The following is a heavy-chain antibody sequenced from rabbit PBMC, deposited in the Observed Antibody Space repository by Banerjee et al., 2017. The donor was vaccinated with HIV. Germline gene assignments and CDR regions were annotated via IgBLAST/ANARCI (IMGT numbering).Heavy chain of an antibody. CDR1: GFSFSIYYH. V-gene: IGHV1S45*01. Sequence: QEQLVESGGGLVQPEGSLTLTCTASGFSFSIYYHMCWVRQAPGKGLEWIACIDTGSGSTWYASWVNGRFTISKTSSTTVTLQMTSLTAADTATHFCARSDYGDGSRLGLWAQAPSSPS. CDR3: ARSDYGDGSRLGL. CDR2: IDTGSGST. J-gene: IGHJ3*01. D-gene: IGHD2-1*01.